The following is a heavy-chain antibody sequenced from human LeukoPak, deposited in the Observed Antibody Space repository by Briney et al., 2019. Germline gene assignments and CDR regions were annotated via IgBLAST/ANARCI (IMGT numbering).Heavy chain of an antibody. D-gene: IGHD4-23*01. V-gene: IGHV4-30-2*01. CDR3: ARERVVDYGGNLGGFDY. CDR1: GGSISSGGYS. Sequence: KSSETLSLTCTVSGGSISSGGYSWSWIRQPPGKGLEWIGYIYHSGSTYYNPSLKSRVTISVDRSKNQFSLKLSSVTAADTAVYYCARERVVDYGGNLGGFDYWGQGTLVTVSS. CDR2: IYHSGST. J-gene: IGHJ4*02.